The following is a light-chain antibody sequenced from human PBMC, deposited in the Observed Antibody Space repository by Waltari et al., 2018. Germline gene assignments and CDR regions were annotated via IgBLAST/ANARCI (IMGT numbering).Light chain of an antibody. CDR1: SRRSYY. Sequence: SSELTQDPAVSVALGQTVRITCQGDSRRSYYASWYQQKAGQAPVLVIYGKNNRPSGIPDRFSGSSSGNTASLTITRAQAEDEADYYCNSRDSSGNPLVAFGGGTKLTVL. CDR3: NSRDSSGNPLVA. V-gene: IGLV3-19*01. J-gene: IGLJ2*01. CDR2: GKN.